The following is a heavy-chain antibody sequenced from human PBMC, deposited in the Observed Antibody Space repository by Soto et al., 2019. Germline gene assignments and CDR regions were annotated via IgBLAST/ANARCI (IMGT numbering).Heavy chain of an antibody. CDR2: ISGSGGST. Sequence: EVQLLESGGGLVQPGGSLRLSCAASGFTFSSYATSWVRQAPGKGLEWVSAISGSGGSTYYADSVKGRFTITRDNSKNTLYLQMNSLRAEDTAVYYCAKEGGYSSGWETIDYWGQGTLVTVSS. CDR3: AKEGGYSSGWETIDY. V-gene: IGHV3-23*01. D-gene: IGHD6-19*01. CDR1: GFTFSSYA. J-gene: IGHJ4*02.